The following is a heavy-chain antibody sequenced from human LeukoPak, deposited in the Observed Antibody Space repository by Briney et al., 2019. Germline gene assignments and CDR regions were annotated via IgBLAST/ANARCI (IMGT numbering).Heavy chain of an antibody. CDR2: MHHSGST. D-gene: IGHD6-13*01. J-gene: IGHJ4*02. CDR3: AGVRTAGTGPDC. Sequence: SETLSRTCTVSGGSISSYYWSWIRQPPGKGLEWIGFMHHSGSTSHHPSLQSRVTMSVDTSKNQLSLKLTSATAADTAMYFCAGVRTAGTGPDCWGQGTLVTVSS. V-gene: IGHV4-59*01. CDR1: GGSISSYY.